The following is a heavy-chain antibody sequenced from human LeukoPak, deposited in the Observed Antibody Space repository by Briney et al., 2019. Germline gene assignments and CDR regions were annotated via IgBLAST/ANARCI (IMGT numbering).Heavy chain of an antibody. J-gene: IGHJ5*01. D-gene: IGHD3-16*02. Sequence: SETLSLTCTVSGGSISISSYYWGWIRQPPGKGLEWIASIYYSGSTNYNPSLKSRVTMSVDTSKNQFSLKLSSVTAADTAVYYCARGDYVWGSYRYTGADSLGQGTLVTVSS. CDR2: IYYSGST. CDR1: GGSISISSYY. V-gene: IGHV4-39*07. CDR3: ARGDYVWGSYRYTGADS.